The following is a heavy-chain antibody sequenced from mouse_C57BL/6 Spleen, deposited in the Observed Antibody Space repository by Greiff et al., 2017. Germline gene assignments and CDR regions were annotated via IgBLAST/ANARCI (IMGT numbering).Heavy chain of an antibody. CDR1: GYAFSSSW. J-gene: IGHJ4*01. V-gene: IGHV1-82*01. CDR3: ARSGPYYAMGY. D-gene: IGHD3-1*01. Sequence: QVQLQQSGPELVKPGASVKISCKASGYAFSSSWMNWVKQRPGKGLEWIGRIYPGDGDTNYNGKFKGKATLTADKSSSTAYMQLSSLTSEDSAVYFCARSGPYYAMGYWGQGTSVTVSS. CDR2: IYPGDGDT.